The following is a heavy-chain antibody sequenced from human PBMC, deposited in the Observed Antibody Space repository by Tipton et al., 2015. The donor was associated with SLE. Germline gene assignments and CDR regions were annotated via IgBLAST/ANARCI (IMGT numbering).Heavy chain of an antibody. CDR3: ARQQRGNYGMDV. CDR1: GGSFSGYY. CDR2: INHIGST. D-gene: IGHD6-13*01. V-gene: IGHV4-34*01. Sequence: GLVKPSQTLSLTCAVYGGSFSGYYWSWVRQPPGKGLEWIGEINHIGSTNYNPSLKSRVTVSVDTSKNQVSLNLTSVTAADTAVYYCARQQRGNYGMDVWGQGTTVTVSS. J-gene: IGHJ6*02.